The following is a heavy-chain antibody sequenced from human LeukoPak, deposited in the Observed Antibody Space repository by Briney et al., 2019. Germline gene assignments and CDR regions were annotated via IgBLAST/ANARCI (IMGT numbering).Heavy chain of an antibody. CDR2: ISGSGGST. J-gene: IGHJ4*02. Sequence: GGSLRLSCAASGFTFSSYAMSWVRQAPGKGLEWVSSISGSGGSTYYADSVKGRLTISRDTSKSTLYLQMNSLRAEDTAVYYCAKIWARGYFDYWGQGTLVTVSS. D-gene: IGHD5-12*01. CDR1: GFTFSSYA. CDR3: AKIWARGYFDY. V-gene: IGHV3-23*01.